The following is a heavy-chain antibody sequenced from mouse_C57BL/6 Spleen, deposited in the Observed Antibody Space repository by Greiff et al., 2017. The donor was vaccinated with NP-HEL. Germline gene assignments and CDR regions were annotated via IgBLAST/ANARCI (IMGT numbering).Heavy chain of an antibody. D-gene: IGHD2-5*01. CDR3: ARYYYSNPYWYFDV. CDR1: GYSITSGYY. CDR2: ISYDGSN. J-gene: IGHJ1*03. Sequence: ESGPGLVKPSQSLSLTCSVTGYSITSGYYWNWIRQFPGNKLEWMGYISYDGSNNYNPSLKNRISITRDTSKNQFFLKLNSVTTEDTATYYCARYYYSNPYWYFDVWGTGTTVTVSS. V-gene: IGHV3-6*01.